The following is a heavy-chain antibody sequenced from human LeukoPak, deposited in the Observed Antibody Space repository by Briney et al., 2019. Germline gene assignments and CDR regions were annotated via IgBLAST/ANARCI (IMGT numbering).Heavy chain of an antibody. D-gene: IGHD3-22*01. V-gene: IGHV3-15*01. Sequence: GGSLRLSCAASGFTFSSYAMSWVRQAPGKGLEWVGRIKSKTDGGTTDYAAPVKGRFTISRDDSKNTLYLQMNSLKTEDTAVYYCTTDTLYDSSGYFDYWGQGTLVSVSS. CDR3: TTDTLYDSSGYFDY. CDR1: GFTFSSYA. CDR2: IKSKTDGGTT. J-gene: IGHJ4*02.